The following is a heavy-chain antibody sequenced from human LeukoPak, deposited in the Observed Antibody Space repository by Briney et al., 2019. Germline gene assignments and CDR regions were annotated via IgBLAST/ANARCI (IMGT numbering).Heavy chain of an antibody. V-gene: IGHV3-21*01. J-gene: IGHJ4*02. D-gene: IGHD3-16*01. CDR2: ISSSSSYI. Sequence: GGSLRLSCTVSGFTVSTNSMSWVRQAPGKGLEWVSSISSSSSYIHYADSVKGRFTISRDNAKNSLYVQMNSLRAEDTALYYCARAPLHVVMYHYFDYWGQGTLVTVSS. CDR3: ARAPLHVVMYHYFDY. CDR1: GFTVSTNS.